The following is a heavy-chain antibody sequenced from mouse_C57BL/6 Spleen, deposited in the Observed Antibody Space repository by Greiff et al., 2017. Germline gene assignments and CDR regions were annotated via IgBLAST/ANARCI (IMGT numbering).Heavy chain of an antibody. CDR3: AKNNYGSSLYWYFDV. CDR1: GFSLTSYG. V-gene: IGHV2-5*01. CDR2: LWRGGST. J-gene: IGHJ1*03. Sequence: QVQLQQSGPGLVQPSQSLSITCTVSGFSLTSYGVHWVRQSPGKGLEWLGVLWRGGSTDYNAAFMSRLSITKDNSKSQVFFKMNSLQADDTAIYYCAKNNYGSSLYWYFDVWGTGTTVTVSS. D-gene: IGHD1-1*01.